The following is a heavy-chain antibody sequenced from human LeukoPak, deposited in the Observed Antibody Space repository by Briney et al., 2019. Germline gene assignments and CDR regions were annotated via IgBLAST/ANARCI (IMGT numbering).Heavy chain of an antibody. CDR3: ARVSRGSYHFEY. CDR2: INMGGTTI. V-gene: IGHV3-74*01. D-gene: IGHD1-26*01. J-gene: IGHJ4*02. Sequence: GGSLRLSCAASGFTFSSYWMHWVRQGPGKGLEWVSRINMGGTTISYADSVKGRFTISRDNAKNTLYLQMSSLRAEDTAVYYCARVSRGSYHFEYWGQGALVTVSS. CDR1: GFTFSSYW.